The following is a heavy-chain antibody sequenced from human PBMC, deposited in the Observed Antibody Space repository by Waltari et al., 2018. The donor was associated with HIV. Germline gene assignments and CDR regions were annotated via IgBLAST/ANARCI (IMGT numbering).Heavy chain of an antibody. Sequence: QVQLVQSGAEVKKPGASVKVSCKASGYTFTSYDINWVRQATGQGLEWMGLRNPNVCNTGYGQNVQGRVTMTRNTSISTAYMELSSLRSEDTAVYYCARRMAPNYDYYYDGMDVWGQGTTVTVSS. J-gene: IGHJ6*02. D-gene: IGHD3-16*01. CDR2: RNPNVCNT. V-gene: IGHV1-8*01. CDR3: ARRMAPNYDYYYDGMDV. CDR1: GYTFTSYD.